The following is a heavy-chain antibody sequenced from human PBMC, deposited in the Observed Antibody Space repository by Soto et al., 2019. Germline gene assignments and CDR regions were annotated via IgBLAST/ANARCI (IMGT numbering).Heavy chain of an antibody. CDR3: AKDGRVQSSRYYGMDV. D-gene: IGHD1-1*01. J-gene: IGHJ6*02. CDR2: ISGSGGST. Sequence: GGSLRLSCAASGFTFSSYAMSWVRQAPGKGLEWVSAISGSGGSTYYADSVKGRFTISRDNSKNTLYLQMNSLRAEDTAVYYCAKDGRVQSSRYYGMDVWGQGTTVTVSS. V-gene: IGHV3-23*01. CDR1: GFTFSSYA.